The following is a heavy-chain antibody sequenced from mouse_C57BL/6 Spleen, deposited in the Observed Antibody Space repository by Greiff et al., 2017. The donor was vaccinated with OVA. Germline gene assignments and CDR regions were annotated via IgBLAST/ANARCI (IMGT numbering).Heavy chain of an antibody. D-gene: IGHD1-1*01. J-gene: IGHJ4*01. CDR3: TRAVEYYGSSPYAMDY. CDR1: GYTFTDYE. CDR2: IDPETGGT. Sequence: VQLQQSGAELVRPGASVTLSCKASGYTFTDYEMHWVKQTPVHGLEWIGAIDPETGGTAYNQKFKGKAILTADKSSSTAYMELRSLTSEDSAVYYCTRAVEYYGSSPYAMDYWGQGTSVTVSS. V-gene: IGHV1-15*01.